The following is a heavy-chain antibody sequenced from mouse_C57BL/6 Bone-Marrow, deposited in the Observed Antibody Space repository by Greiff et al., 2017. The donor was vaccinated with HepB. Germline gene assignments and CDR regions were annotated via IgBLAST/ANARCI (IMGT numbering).Heavy chain of an antibody. CDR2: IHPNSGST. J-gene: IGHJ2*01. D-gene: IGHD1-1*01. Sequence: QVQLQQPGAELVKPGASVKLSCKASGYTFTSYWMHWVKQRPGQGLEWIGMIHPNSGSTNYNEKFKSKATLTVDKSSSTAYMQLSSLTSEDSAVYYCARRMGYYGSKDYWGQGTTPTVSS. CDR1: GYTFTSYW. CDR3: ARRMGYYGSKDY. V-gene: IGHV1-64*01.